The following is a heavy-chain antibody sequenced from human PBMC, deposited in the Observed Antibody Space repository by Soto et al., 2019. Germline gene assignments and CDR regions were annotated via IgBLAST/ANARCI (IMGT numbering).Heavy chain of an antibody. CDR3: ARDMRYSSGSHYYYYGMDV. CDR1: GYTFTSYY. J-gene: IGHJ6*02. D-gene: IGHD3-22*01. Sequence: ASVKVSCKASGYTFTSYYMHWARQAPGQGLEWMGIINPSGGSTSYAQKFQGRVTMTRDTSTGTVYMELSSLRSEDTAVYYCARDMRYSSGSHYYYYGMDVWGQGTTVTVSS. CDR2: INPSGGST. V-gene: IGHV1-46*01.